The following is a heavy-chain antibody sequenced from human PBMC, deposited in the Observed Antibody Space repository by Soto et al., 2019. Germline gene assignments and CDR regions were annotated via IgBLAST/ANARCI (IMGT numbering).Heavy chain of an antibody. Sequence: PSETLSLTCTVSGGSISSSRYYWGWVRQPPGKGLEWIGSMSHSGVTYYNPSLNSRVTISVDASKNQFSLKLSSVTAADTAIYYCASHRGGDIAVTSTQDNWFDRWGQGTLVTVSS. CDR1: GGSISSSRYY. V-gene: IGHV4-39*01. J-gene: IGHJ5*02. CDR2: MSHSGVT. CDR3: ASHRGGDIAVTSTQDNWFDR. D-gene: IGHD6-19*01.